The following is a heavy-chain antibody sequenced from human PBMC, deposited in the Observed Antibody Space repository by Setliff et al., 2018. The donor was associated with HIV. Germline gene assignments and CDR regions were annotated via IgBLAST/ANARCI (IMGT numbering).Heavy chain of an antibody. J-gene: IGHJ4*02. CDR1: GYSISSGYY. CDR2: IYHSGST. CDR3: ARTPEPIGIVGARGIDY. D-gene: IGHD1-26*01. Sequence: SETLSLTCTVSGYSISSGYYWGWIRQPPGKGLEWTGSIYHSGSTYYNPSLKSRVTISVDTSKNQFSLKLSSVTAADTAVYNCARTPEPIGIVGARGIDYWGQGTLVTVSS. V-gene: IGHV4-38-2*02.